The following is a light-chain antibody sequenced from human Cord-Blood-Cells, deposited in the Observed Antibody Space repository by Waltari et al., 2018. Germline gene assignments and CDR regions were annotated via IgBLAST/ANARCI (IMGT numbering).Light chain of an antibody. Sequence: DIQMTQSPSSLSASVGDSVTITCRASQSISSYLNWYQQKPGKAPRLLIYAASSLQSGVPSRFSGSEAGTDFTLTISSLQPEDFATDYCQQSYSESTFGQGTRLEIK. J-gene: IGKJ5*01. CDR2: AAS. V-gene: IGKV1-39*01. CDR1: QSISSY. CDR3: QQSYSEST.